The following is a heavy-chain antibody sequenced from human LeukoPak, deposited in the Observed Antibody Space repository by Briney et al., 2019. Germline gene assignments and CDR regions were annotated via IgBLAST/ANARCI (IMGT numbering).Heavy chain of an antibody. D-gene: IGHD1-26*01. J-gene: IGHJ4*02. CDR1: GGSIGSYY. CDR2: IYYSGST. CDR3: ARRSYGEGWPLDY. V-gene: IGHV4-59*01. Sequence: SETLSLTCTVSGGSIGSYYWSWIRQPPGKGLEWMGNIYYSGSTNYNPSLKSRVTISVDTSKKQFSLKLSSVTAADTAVYYCARRSYGEGWPLDYWGQGILVTVSS.